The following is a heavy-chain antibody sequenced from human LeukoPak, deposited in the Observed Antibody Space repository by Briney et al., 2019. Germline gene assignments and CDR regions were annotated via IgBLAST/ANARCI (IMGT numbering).Heavy chain of an antibody. Sequence: PGGSLRLSCAASGFTFSNYWMHWVRQAPGKGLVWVSRIKGDGSHTIYADSVKGRFTISRDNAKNTLYLQMNSLRAEDTAVYYCAKESPYDSSGFDYWGQGTLVTVSS. CDR3: AKESPYDSSGFDY. V-gene: IGHV3-74*01. CDR2: IKGDGSHT. D-gene: IGHD3-22*01. CDR1: GFTFSNYW. J-gene: IGHJ4*02.